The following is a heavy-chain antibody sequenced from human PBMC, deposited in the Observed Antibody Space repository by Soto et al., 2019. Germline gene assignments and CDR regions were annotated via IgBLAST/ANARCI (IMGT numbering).Heavy chain of an antibody. Sequence: QVQLVQSGAEVKKPGSSVKVSCTASGGTFSSYAISWVRQAPGQGLEWMGGIIPIFGTANYAQKFQGRVTITADKSTSTAYMELSSLRSEDTAVYYCGASSAQLGGYEYFQHWGQGTLVTVSS. CDR2: IIPIFGTA. CDR3: GASSAQLGGYEYFQH. J-gene: IGHJ1*01. CDR1: GGTFSSYA. V-gene: IGHV1-69*06. D-gene: IGHD3-22*01.